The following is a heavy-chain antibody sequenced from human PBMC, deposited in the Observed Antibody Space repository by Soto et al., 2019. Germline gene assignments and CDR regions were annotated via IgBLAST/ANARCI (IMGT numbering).Heavy chain of an antibody. D-gene: IGHD5-18*01. J-gene: IGHJ5*02. Sequence: ASVKVSCKASGYTFTSYGISWVRQAPGQGLEWMGWISAYNGNTNYAQKLQGRVTMTTDTSTSTAYMELRSLRSDDTAVYYCARGVGERIQLCPQNWFAPWGQGTLVTVSS. CDR2: ISAYNGNT. CDR1: GYTFTSYG. V-gene: IGHV1-18*01. CDR3: ARGVGERIQLCPQNWFAP.